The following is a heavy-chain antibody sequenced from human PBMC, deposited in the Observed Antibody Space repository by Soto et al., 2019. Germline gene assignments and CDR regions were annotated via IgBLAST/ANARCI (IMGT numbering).Heavy chain of an antibody. D-gene: IGHD2-2*01. CDR3: GAYGSRTPCYDWFDP. CDR2: LYYAGTT. V-gene: IGHV4-39*01. J-gene: IGHJ5*02. CDR1: GGSIGSSSYY. Sequence: PWETLSLACSVCGGSIGSSSYYFGSIRQPSGKGLEWIGSLYYAGTTNYNSSLKSRVTISADKSRTKFSLRLSSVTAADTAVYSCGAYGSRTPCYDWFDPWGQGTLVTVSS.